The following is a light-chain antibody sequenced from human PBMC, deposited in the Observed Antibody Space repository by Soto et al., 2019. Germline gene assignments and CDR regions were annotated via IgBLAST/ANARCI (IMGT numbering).Light chain of an antibody. CDR2: YDD. J-gene: IGLJ3*02. Sequence: QAVVTQPPSVSEAPRQTVTISCSGSSSNIGDNAVNWYQQLPGKAPKLLIYYDDLLPSGVSDRFSGSKSGASASLAISGLQSEDEADYYCAAWDDSLNAWVFGGGTKVTVL. CDR3: AAWDDSLNAWV. V-gene: IGLV1-36*01. CDR1: SSNIGDNA.